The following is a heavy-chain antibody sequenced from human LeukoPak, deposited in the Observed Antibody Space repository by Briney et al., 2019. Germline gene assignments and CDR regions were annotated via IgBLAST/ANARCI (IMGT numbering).Heavy chain of an antibody. CDR2: IYHSDKT. CDR1: GFSVSGNY. D-gene: IGHD7-27*01. V-gene: IGHV3-53*01. J-gene: IGHJ4*02. Sequence: GGSLRLSCAASGFSVSGNYMSWVRQAPGKALEWVSVIYHSDKTFYADSVKGRFTISRDNSKNTLYLQMHSLRVEDTAVYYCVRRSIGGNWGIFDYWGQGSLVIDPS. CDR3: VRRSIGGNWGIFDY.